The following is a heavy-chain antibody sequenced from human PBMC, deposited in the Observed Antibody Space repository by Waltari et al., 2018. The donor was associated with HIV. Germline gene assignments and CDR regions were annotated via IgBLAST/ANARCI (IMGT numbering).Heavy chain of an antibody. Sequence: EVQLLESGGGLVQPGGSLSLSCAASGFTFSNYAMSGVRQAPGKGLEWVSGISGSGGSTYNADSVKGRCTISRDNSKNTLYLQMNSLRDEDTAVYYCAKGDFQGSYQQTYFDYWGQGTLVTVSS. D-gene: IGHD2-2*01. J-gene: IGHJ4*02. CDR3: AKGDFQGSYQQTYFDY. CDR2: ISGSGGST. CDR1: GFTFSNYA. V-gene: IGHV3-23*01.